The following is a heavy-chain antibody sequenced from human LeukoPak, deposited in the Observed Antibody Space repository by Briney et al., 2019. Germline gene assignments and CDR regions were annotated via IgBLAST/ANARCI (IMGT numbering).Heavy chain of an antibody. CDR1: GGSISSGGYY. J-gene: IGHJ5*02. Sequence: SQTLSLTCTVSGGSISSGGYYWSWIRQPPGKGLEWIGYIYHSGSTYYNPSLKSRVTISVDRSKNQFSLKLSSVTAADTAAYYCARDQFSSSSYNWFDPWGQGTLVTVSS. V-gene: IGHV4-30-2*01. CDR2: IYHSGST. D-gene: IGHD6-6*01. CDR3: ARDQFSSSSYNWFDP.